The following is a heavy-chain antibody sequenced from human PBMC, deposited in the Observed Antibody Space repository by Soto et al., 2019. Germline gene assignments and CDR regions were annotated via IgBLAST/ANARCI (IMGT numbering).Heavy chain of an antibody. CDR2: IYSGGST. Sequence: EVQLVESGGGLIQPGGSLRLSCAASGFTVSSNYMSWVRQAPGNGLEWVSVIYSGGSTSYADSVKGRFTISRDNSKNTLYRQMTSLSAEDTAVYYCARDDTRVRFFFRDWGQGTLVTVSS. CDR3: ARDDTRVRFFFRD. D-gene: IGHD3-3*01. J-gene: IGHJ4*02. CDR1: GFTVSSNY. V-gene: IGHV3-53*01.